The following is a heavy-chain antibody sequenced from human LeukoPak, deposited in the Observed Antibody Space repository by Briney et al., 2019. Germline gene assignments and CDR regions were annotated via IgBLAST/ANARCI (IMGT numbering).Heavy chain of an antibody. CDR2: INPNSGGT. Sequence: ASVKVSCKASRYTFTGYYMHWVRQAPGQGLEWMGWINPNSGGTNYAQKFQGRVTMTRDTSISTAYMELSRLRSDDTAVYYCAREYLAARPVFLDPWGQGTPVTVSS. D-gene: IGHD6-6*01. J-gene: IGHJ5*02. CDR3: AREYLAARPVFLDP. CDR1: RYTFTGYY. V-gene: IGHV1-2*02.